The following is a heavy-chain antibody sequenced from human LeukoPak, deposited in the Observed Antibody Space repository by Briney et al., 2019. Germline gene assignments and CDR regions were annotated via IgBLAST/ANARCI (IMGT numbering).Heavy chain of an antibody. CDR1: GCSVSTSY. V-gene: IGHV3-53*01. CDR3: ARGTLDN. J-gene: IGHJ4*02. D-gene: IGHD3/OR15-3a*01. CDR2: IYSDGST. Sequence: PGGSLRLSCTASGCSVSTSYLNWVRQAPGKGLEWVSVIYSDGSTKYADSVKARFTISRDNSKNTVYLQMKSLRVEDTAVYYCARGTLDNWGQGTLVTVSS.